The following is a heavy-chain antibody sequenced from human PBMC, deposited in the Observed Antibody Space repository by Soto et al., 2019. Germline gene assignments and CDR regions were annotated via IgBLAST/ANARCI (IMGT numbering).Heavy chain of an antibody. CDR3: ARDLEFRDGNISHLDY. CDR2: IMPIIGTA. Sequence: QVQLVQSGAEVKKPGSSVKVSCKASGGTFSSHVFNWVRQAPGQGLEWMGGIMPIIGTANYAQKFQGRVTITADESTSTAYMELSSLRSEDTAVYYCARDLEFRDGNISHLDYWGQVTLVTGSS. CDR1: GGTFSSHV. J-gene: IGHJ4*02. V-gene: IGHV1-69*01. D-gene: IGHD3-10*01.